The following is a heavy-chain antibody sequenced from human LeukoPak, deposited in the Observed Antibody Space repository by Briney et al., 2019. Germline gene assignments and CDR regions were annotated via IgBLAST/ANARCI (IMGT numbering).Heavy chain of an antibody. V-gene: IGHV1-69*05. D-gene: IGHD3-10*01. CDR1: GGTFSSYA. J-gene: IGHJ4*02. Sequence: SLKVSCTASGGTFSSYAISWVRQAPGQGLEWMGRIIPIFGTANYAQKFQGRVTITTDESTSTDYMELSSLRSEGTAVYYCARDRPYYYRSVMWGQGSLVTVSS. CDR3: ARDRPYYYRSVM. CDR2: IIPIFGTA.